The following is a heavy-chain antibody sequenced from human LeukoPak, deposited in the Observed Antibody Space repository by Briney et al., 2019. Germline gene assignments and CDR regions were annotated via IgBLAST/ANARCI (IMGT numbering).Heavy chain of an antibody. V-gene: IGHV1-69*04. CDR3: AREGYCSSTSCYTYYYGMDV. CDR1: GYTFTSYG. CDR2: IIPILGIA. Sequence: GASVKVSCKASGYTFTSYGISWVRQAPGQGLEWMGRIIPILGIANYAQKFQGRVTITADKSTSTAYMELSSLRSEDTAVYYCAREGYCSSTSCYTYYYGMDVWGQGTTVTVSS. J-gene: IGHJ6*02. D-gene: IGHD2-2*02.